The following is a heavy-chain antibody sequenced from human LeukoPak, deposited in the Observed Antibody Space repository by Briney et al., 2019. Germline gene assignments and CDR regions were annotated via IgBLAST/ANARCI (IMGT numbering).Heavy chain of an antibody. V-gene: IGHV1-2*02. CDR2: INPKSGAT. CDR3: VRAGPAAPLDY. CDR1: GYSGTDYY. D-gene: IGHD2-15*01. J-gene: IGHJ4*02. Sequence: GASVKVSCKASGYSGTDYYIHLVRQAPGQGFEWMGWINPKSGATDYSQKFQGRVTLTRDTSIAAAYMELSNLRSDDTAVYYCVRAGPAAPLDYWGQGTLVTVSP.